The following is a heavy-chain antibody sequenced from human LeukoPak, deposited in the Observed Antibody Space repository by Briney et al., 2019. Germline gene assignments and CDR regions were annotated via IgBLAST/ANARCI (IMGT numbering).Heavy chain of an antibody. CDR2: IGSSSSTI. D-gene: IGHD1-26*01. CDR1: GFTFSSYS. Sequence: GGSLRLSCAASGFTFSSYSMNWVRQAPGKGLEWVSYIGSSSSTIYYADSVKGRFTISRDNAKNSLYLQMNSLRAEDTAVYYCARELGGVGATDYWGQGTLVTVSS. V-gene: IGHV3-48*01. J-gene: IGHJ4*02. CDR3: ARELGGVGATDY.